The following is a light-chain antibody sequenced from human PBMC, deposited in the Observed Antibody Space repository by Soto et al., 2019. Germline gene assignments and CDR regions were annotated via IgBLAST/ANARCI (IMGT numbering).Light chain of an antibody. CDR3: QQYFRPWT. CDR2: WAS. J-gene: IGKJ1*01. Sequence: DIVMTQSPDSLAVSLGERATINCKSSQSALYSSNNKNYLAWYQQKPGQPPKLLIYWASTRESGVPDRISGSGSGTDFTLTISSLQAEDVAVYYCQQYFRPWTFGQGTKVEIK. V-gene: IGKV4-1*01. CDR1: QSALYSSNNKNY.